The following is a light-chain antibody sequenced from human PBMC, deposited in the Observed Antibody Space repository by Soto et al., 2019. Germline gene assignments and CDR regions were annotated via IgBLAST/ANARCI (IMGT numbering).Light chain of an antibody. CDR2: GAS. Sequence: EMVLTQSPGTLSLSPGERATLSCRAGQSASSRYLAWYQLKPGQAPRVLIYGASSRATGIPDRFSGSGSGTDFTLTISRLEPEDFAVYYCLQYGSSPWTFGQGTKVEIK. V-gene: IGKV3-20*01. CDR1: QSASSRY. CDR3: LQYGSSPWT. J-gene: IGKJ1*01.